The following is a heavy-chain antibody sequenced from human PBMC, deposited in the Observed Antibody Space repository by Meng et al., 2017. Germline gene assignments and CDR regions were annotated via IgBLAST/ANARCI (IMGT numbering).Heavy chain of an antibody. D-gene: IGHD3-16*01. V-gene: IGHV3-30*01. CDR2: ISYDGSNK. CDR3: ARDRSMGGASDDY. Sequence: HAQLVEAGGGVVQRGRYLRLSCAASGFTFSSNAMHWVRQAPGKGLEWVEVISYDGSNKYYADSVKGRFTISRDNSKNTLYLQMYSLRAEDTAVYYCARDRSMGGASDDYWGQGTLVTVSS. J-gene: IGHJ4*02. CDR1: GFTFSSNA.